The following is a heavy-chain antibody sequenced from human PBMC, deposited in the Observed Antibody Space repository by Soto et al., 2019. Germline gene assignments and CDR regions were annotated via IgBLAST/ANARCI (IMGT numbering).Heavy chain of an antibody. CDR2: MHPKDGGI. CDR1: GYTFSDNY. Sequence: WASVKVSCKTSGYTFSDNYVHWVRQAPGQGLDWMGRMHPKDGGIDYAGKFQGRVTLTTDTSINTAYMELTSLTSDDTAVYYCERAPNYYDSDDPTYYLAFWGQGTQVTVS. V-gene: IGHV1-2*06. J-gene: IGHJ4*02. D-gene: IGHD3-22*01. CDR3: ERAPNYYDSDDPTYYLAF.